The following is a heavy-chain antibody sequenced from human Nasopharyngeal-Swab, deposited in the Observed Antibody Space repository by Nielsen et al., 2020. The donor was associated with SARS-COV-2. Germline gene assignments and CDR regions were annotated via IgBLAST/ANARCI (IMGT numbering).Heavy chain of an antibody. J-gene: IGHJ6*02. CDR2: INPSGGST. D-gene: IGHD3-22*01. CDR3: ASQDYYDSSGYSSSLVNSYYYGMDV. CDR1: GYTFTSYY. Sequence: ASVKVSCKASGYTFTSYYMHWVRQAPGQGLEWMGIINPSGGSTSYAQKFQGRVTMTRDTSTSTVYMELSSLRSEDTAVYYCASQDYYDSSGYSSSLVNSYYYGMDVWGQGTTVTVSS. V-gene: IGHV1-46*01.